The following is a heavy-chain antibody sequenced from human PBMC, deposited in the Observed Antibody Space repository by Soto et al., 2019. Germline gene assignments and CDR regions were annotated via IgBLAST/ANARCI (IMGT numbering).Heavy chain of an antibody. J-gene: IGHJ4*02. D-gene: IGHD4-17*01. V-gene: IGHV4-59*01. CDR2: IYYSGST. CDR3: ATGRGGYDYGDPGLDY. CDR1: GGSISSYY. Sequence: SETLSLTCTVSGGSISSYYLSWIRQPPGKGLEWIGYIYYSGSTNYNPSLKSRVTISVDTSKNQFSLKLSSVTAADTAVYYCATGRGGYDYGDPGLDYWGQGTLVTVSS.